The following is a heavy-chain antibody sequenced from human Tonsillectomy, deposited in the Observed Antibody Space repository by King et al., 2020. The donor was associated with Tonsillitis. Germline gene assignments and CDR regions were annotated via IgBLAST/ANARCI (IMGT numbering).Heavy chain of an antibody. V-gene: IGHV3-7*01. CDR3: ARVGLRHFDWNDY. CDR2: IKEDGSEK. Sequence: VQLVESGGGLVQPGGSLRLSCAGSGFTFSRYFMTWVRQAPGKGLEWVANIKEDGSEKYYVDSVKGRFKISRDNAKNSLYLQMNSLRADDTAVYYCARVGLRHFDWNDYWGQGTLVTVSS. D-gene: IGHD3-9*01. J-gene: IGHJ4*02. CDR1: GFTFSRYF.